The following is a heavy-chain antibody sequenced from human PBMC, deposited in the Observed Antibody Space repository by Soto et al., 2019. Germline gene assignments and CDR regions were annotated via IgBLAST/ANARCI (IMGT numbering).Heavy chain of an antibody. CDR3: AKDQVTVTTFYGY. CDR2: TSGSGGST. D-gene: IGHD4-17*01. Sequence: GGSLRLSCAASGFTFSRYALNWVRQAPGKGLEWVSATSGSGGSTYYADSVKGRFTISRDNSKNTLYLQMNSLRAEDTAVYYCAKDQVTVTTFYGYWAKGTLVTVSS. CDR1: GFTFSRYA. J-gene: IGHJ4*02. V-gene: IGHV3-23*01.